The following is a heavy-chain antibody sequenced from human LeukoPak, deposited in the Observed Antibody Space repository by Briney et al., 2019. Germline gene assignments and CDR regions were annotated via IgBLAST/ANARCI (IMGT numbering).Heavy chain of an antibody. V-gene: IGHV3-33*01. CDR3: AREGGIQLWPEGMDV. CDR1: GFTFSSYG. Sequence: GRSLRLSCAASGFTFSSYGMHWVRQAPGKGLEWVAVIWYDGSNKYYADSVKGRFTISRDNSKNTLYLQMNSLRAEDTAVYYCAREGGIQLWPEGMDVWGQGTTVTVSS. D-gene: IGHD5-18*01. CDR2: IWYDGSNK. J-gene: IGHJ6*02.